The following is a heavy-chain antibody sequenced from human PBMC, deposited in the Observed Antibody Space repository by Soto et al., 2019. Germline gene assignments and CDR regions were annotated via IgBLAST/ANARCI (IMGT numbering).Heavy chain of an antibody. J-gene: IGHJ1*01. CDR3: AKDYGCRNEYFQH. CDR2: ISGSGGST. V-gene: IGHV3-23*01. D-gene: IGHD3-16*01. Sequence: RGSLRLSCAASGFTFSSYAMSWVRQAPGKGLEWVSAISGSGGSTYYADSVKGRFTISRDNSKNTLYLQMNSLRAEDTAVYYCAKDYGCRNEYFQHWGQGTLVTVSS. CDR1: GFTFSSYA.